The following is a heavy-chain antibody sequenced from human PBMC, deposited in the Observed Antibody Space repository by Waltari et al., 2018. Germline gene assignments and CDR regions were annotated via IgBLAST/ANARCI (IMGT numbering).Heavy chain of an antibody. J-gene: IGHJ4*02. CDR1: GITFSNYA. Sequence: EVQLLESGGDLVQPGGSLRLSCAASGITFSNYAINWVRLAPGTGLEWVSAITVGDDTYYADSVKGRFTISRDTSKDTVHLQRNGLRVEDTAVYYCATPFYNWDDPLHSWGQGTLVTVSS. D-gene: IGHD1-20*01. CDR2: ITVGDDT. V-gene: IGHV3-23*01. CDR3: ATPFYNWDDPLHS.